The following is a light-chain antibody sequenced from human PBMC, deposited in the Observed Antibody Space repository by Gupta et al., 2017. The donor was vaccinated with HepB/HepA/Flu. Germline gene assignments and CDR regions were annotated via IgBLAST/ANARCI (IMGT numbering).Light chain of an antibody. V-gene: IGKV1-39*01. Sequence: DNQMTQSSFFLAASVRNRVTITCRASQSISSYLNWYQQKPGKAPKLLNYAASSLQSGVPSRFSGSGARTDFTLTISSLQRVDFATYYCQQCYSTSPLAITFGQGTRLEIK. CDR3: QQCYSTSPLAIT. J-gene: IGKJ5*01. CDR1: QSISSY. CDR2: AAS.